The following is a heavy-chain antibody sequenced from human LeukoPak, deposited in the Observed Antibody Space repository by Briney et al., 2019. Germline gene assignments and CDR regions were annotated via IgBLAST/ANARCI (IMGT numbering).Heavy chain of an antibody. J-gene: IGHJ4*02. Sequence: GASVKVSCKASGYAFTSYAMHWVRQAPGQRLEWMGWINAGNGNTKYSQKFQGRVTITRDTSASTAYMELSSLRSEDTAVYYCARVGRGYCSGGSCYMNYWGQGTLVTVSS. D-gene: IGHD2-15*01. CDR3: ARVGRGYCSGGSCYMNY. V-gene: IGHV1-3*01. CDR2: INAGNGNT. CDR1: GYAFTSYA.